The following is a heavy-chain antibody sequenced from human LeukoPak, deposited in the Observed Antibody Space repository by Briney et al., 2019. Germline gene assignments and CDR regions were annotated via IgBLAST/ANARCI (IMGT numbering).Heavy chain of an antibody. Sequence: SETLSLTCTVSGGSISSTSYYWAWIRQPPGKGLEWIGSIYYSGSTYYNPPLKSRVTISVDTSKNQFSLKLSSVTAADTAVYYCARSGVGLTWFDPWGQGALVTVFS. D-gene: IGHD3/OR15-3a*01. CDR2: IYYSGST. CDR3: ARSGVGLTWFDP. CDR1: GGSISSTSYY. V-gene: IGHV4-39*01. J-gene: IGHJ5*02.